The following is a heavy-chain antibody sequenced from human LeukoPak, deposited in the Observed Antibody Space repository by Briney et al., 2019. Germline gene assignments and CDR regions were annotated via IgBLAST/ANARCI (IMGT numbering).Heavy chain of an antibody. J-gene: IGHJ6*03. Sequence: ASVKVSCKASGYSFTTYDINWVRQAAGQGLEWVAWMNPNSGNTGYAQKFQGRVTMTRNTSISTAYMELSSLRSEDTAVYYCARGPQAPAYCSGGSCYSFSYYYMDVWGKGTTVTVSS. V-gene: IGHV1-8*01. CDR1: GYSFTTYD. D-gene: IGHD2-15*01. CDR3: ARGPQAPAYCSGGSCYSFSYYYMDV. CDR2: MNPNSGNT.